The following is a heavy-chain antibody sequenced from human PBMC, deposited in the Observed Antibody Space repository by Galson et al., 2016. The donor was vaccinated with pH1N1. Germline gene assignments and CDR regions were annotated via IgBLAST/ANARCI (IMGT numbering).Heavy chain of an antibody. V-gene: IGHV1-46*01. Sequence: SVKVSCKASGYTFTFYYFHWVRQAPGQGLEWMGIIDPGSGGTNYNQKFQGRVTMTRDTSTSTVYMELRNLTSEDTAMYYCVGSKGGALDIWGQGTKVIVSS. D-gene: IGHD6-13*01. CDR3: VGSKGGALDI. CDR1: GYTFTFYY. J-gene: IGHJ3*02. CDR2: IDPGSGGT.